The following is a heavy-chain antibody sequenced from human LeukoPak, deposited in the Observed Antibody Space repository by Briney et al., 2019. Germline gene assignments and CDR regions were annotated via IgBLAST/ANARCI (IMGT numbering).Heavy chain of an antibody. CDR1: GYTFTSYD. CDR3: AREGDSSGPYAFDI. CDR2: INPNSGGT. J-gene: IGHJ3*02. D-gene: IGHD3-22*01. V-gene: IGHV1-2*02. Sequence: ASVKVSCKASGYTFTSYDINWVRQAPGQGLEWMGWINPNSGGTNYAQKFQGRVTMTRDTSISTAYMELSRLRSDDTAVYYCAREGDSSGPYAFDIWGQGTMVTVSS.